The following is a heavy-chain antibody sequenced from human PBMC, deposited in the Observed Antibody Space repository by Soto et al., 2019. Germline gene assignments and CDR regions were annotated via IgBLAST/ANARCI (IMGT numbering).Heavy chain of an antibody. CDR1: GFTFDDYG. D-gene: IGHD5-18*01. Sequence: GGSLRLSCAASGFTFDDYGMSWVRQAPGKGLEWVSGINWNGGSTGYADSVKGRFTISRDNAKNSLYLQMNSLRAEDTALYYCALHNGYSYGNRFDYWGQGTLVTVSS. J-gene: IGHJ4*02. V-gene: IGHV3-20*04. CDR2: INWNGGST. CDR3: ALHNGYSYGNRFDY.